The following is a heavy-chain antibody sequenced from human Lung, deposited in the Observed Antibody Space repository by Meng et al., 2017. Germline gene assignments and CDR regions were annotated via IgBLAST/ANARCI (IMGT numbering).Heavy chain of an antibody. CDR1: GGSISSGGYY. CDR2: IHDSGNT. J-gene: IGHJ5*02. CDR3: ARASYGSGSPLGESWFDP. Sequence: QVQLQESGPGLVKPSQTLSLTCTVPGGSISSGGYYWSWIRQHPGKGLEWIGYIHDSGNTYYNPSLKSRVTISADTSKNQFSLKLSSVTAADTAVYYCARASYGSGSPLGESWFDPWGQGTLVTVSS. D-gene: IGHD3-10*01. V-gene: IGHV4-31*03.